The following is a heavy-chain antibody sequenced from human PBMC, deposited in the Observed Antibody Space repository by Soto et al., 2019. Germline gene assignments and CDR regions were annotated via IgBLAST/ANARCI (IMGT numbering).Heavy chain of an antibody. J-gene: IGHJ4*02. D-gene: IGHD3-3*01. CDR2: ISGSGGST. Sequence: GESLRLSCGASGVTFSSYAMSWVRQATGKWLEWVSAISGSGGSTYYADSVKGRFTISRDNSKNTLYLQMNSLRAEDTAVYYCAKDNLRKVWSGYSNFDYWGQGTLVTVSS. V-gene: IGHV3-23*01. CDR3: AKDNLRKVWSGYSNFDY. CDR1: GVTFSSYA.